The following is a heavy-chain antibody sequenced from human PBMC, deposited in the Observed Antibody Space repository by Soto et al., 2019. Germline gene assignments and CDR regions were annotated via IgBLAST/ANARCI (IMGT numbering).Heavy chain of an antibody. CDR1: GGTFSSYA. V-gene: IGHV1-69*12. Sequence: QVQLVQSGAEVKKPGSSVKVSCKASGGTFSSYAISWVRQAPGQGLEWMGGIIPIFGTANYAQKFQGRVTVTADESTSTAYMELSSLRSEDTAVYYCARGGDIVVVVADTSYYYGMDVWGQGTTVTVSS. D-gene: IGHD2-15*01. CDR2: IIPIFGTA. CDR3: ARGGDIVVVVADTSYYYGMDV. J-gene: IGHJ6*02.